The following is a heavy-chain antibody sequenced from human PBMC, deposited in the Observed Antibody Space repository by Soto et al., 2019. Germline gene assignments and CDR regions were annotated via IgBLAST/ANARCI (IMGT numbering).Heavy chain of an antibody. CDR2: ISYDGSNK. V-gene: IGHV3-30*18. Sequence: PGRCMRLSCAAEGCSLSSYCIHWVRQAPGKGLEWVSVISYDGSNKYYADSVKGRFTISRDNSKNTRYLQMNSLRAEDTAVYYFPKDMWPVYAIGHYYYGMDVWGQGTTVTVSS. CDR3: PKDMWPVYAIGHYYYGMDV. D-gene: IGHD2-8*01. J-gene: IGHJ6*02. CDR1: GCSLSSYC.